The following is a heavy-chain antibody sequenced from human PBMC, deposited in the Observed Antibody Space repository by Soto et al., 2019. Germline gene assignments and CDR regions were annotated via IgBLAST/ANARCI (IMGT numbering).Heavy chain of an antibody. CDR3: ASGNGGWFDP. Sequence: AXXTRSLPFAVSGGSFSGSYWRWIRQPPGKGLEWSGEINHSGSTNYNPSLKSRVTISVDTSKNQFSLKLSSVTAADTAVYYCASGNGGWFDPWGQGTLVTVSS. CDR2: INHSGST. CDR1: GGSFSGSY. D-gene: IGHD4-17*01. J-gene: IGHJ5*02. V-gene: IGHV4-34*01.